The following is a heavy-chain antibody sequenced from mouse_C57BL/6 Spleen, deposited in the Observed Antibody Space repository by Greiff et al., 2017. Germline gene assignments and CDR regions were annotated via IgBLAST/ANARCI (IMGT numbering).Heavy chain of an antibody. Sequence: QVQLQQSGAELARPGASVKLSCKASGYTFTSYGISWVKQRTGQGLEWIGEIYPRSGNTYYNEKFKGKATLTADKSSSTAYMELRSLTTEDSAVYYCAIITTVVATKDYYAMDYWGQGTSVTVSS. CDR2: IYPRSGNT. J-gene: IGHJ4*01. D-gene: IGHD1-1*01. CDR1: GYTFTSYG. V-gene: IGHV1-81*01. CDR3: AIITTVVATKDYYAMDY.